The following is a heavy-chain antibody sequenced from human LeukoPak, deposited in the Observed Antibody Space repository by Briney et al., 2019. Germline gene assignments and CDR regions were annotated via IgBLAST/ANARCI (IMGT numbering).Heavy chain of an antibody. V-gene: IGHV1-69*13. Sequence: ASVKVSCKASGYTFTSNHIHWVRQAPGQGLEWMGGIIPIFGTANYAQKFQGRVTITADESTSTAYMELSSLRSEDTAVYYCARGYSYGPPGDYWGQGTLVTVSS. D-gene: IGHD5-18*01. J-gene: IGHJ4*02. CDR3: ARGYSYGPPGDY. CDR1: GYTFTSNH. CDR2: IIPIFGTA.